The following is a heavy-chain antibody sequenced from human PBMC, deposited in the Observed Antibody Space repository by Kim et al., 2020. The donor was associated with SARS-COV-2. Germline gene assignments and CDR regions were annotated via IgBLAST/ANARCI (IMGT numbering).Heavy chain of an antibody. Sequence: GGSLRLSCAASGFTFSSYSMNWVRQAPGKGLEWVSSISSSSSYIYYADSVKGRFTISRDNAKNSLYLQMNSLRAEDTAVYYCARDRRDGTYYFDYWGQGTLVTVSS. V-gene: IGHV3-21*01. CDR1: GFTFSSYS. J-gene: IGHJ4*02. CDR2: ISSSSSYI. CDR3: ARDRRDGTYYFDY.